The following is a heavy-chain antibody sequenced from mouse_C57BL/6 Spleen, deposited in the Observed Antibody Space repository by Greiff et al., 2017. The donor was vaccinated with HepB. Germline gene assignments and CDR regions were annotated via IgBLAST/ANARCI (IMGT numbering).Heavy chain of an antibody. V-gene: IGHV1-39*01. D-gene: IGHD1-1*01. CDR3: ATDYYGSPLRYFDV. J-gene: IGHJ1*03. CDR2: INPNYGTT. Sequence: EVQLQQSGPELVKPGASVKISCKASGYSFTDYNLNWVKQSNGKSLEWTGVINPNYGTTSYNQKFKGKATLTVDQSSSTAYMQLNSLTSEDSAVYYCATDYYGSPLRYFDVWGTGTTVTVSS. CDR1: GYSFTDYN.